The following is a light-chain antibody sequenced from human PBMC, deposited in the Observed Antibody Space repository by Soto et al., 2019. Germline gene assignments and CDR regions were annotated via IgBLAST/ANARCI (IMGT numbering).Light chain of an antibody. CDR2: DVS. CDR3: SSYTSTSALVI. CDR1: SRDIGGYNY. J-gene: IGLJ2*01. V-gene: IGLV2-14*03. Sequence: QSALTQPASVSGPPGQSITISCTGTSRDIGGYNYVSWYQQYPGRAPKLMISDVSNRPSGVSNRFSGSKSGATASLTISGLQAEDEADYYCSSYTSTSALVIFGGGTKLTVL.